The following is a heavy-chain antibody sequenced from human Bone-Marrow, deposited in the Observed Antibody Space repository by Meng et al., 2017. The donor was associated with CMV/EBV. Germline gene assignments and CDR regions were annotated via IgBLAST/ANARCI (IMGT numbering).Heavy chain of an antibody. D-gene: IGHD6-19*01. CDR1: GFTFSSYA. J-gene: IGHJ4*02. Sequence: GGSLRLSCAASGFTFSSYAMSWVRQAPGKGLEWVSVIYSGGSSTYYADSVKGRFTISRDNSKNTLYLQMNSLRAEDTAVYYCARDQYSSGWYGDFDYWGQGTLVTVSS. CDR2: IYSGGSST. CDR3: ARDQYSSGWYGDFDY. V-gene: IGHV3-23*03.